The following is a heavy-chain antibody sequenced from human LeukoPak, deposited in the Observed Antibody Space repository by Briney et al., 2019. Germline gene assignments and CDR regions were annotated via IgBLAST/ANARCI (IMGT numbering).Heavy chain of an antibody. CDR3: ASPIVVVPAAITDYYYYMDV. CDR2: ISGSGGST. Sequence: GGSLRLSCAASGFTFSSYWMSWVRQAPGKGLEWVSAISGSGGSTYYADSVKGRFTISRDNSKNTLYLQMNSLRAEDTAVYYCASPIVVVPAAITDYYYYMDVWGKGTTVTAS. CDR1: GFTFSSYW. D-gene: IGHD2-2*02. J-gene: IGHJ6*03. V-gene: IGHV3-23*01.